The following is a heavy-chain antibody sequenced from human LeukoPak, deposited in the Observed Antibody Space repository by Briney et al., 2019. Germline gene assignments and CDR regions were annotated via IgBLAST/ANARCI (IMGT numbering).Heavy chain of an antibody. Sequence: ASVKVSCKASGYTFNRNNINWVRQAPAQGLEWMGGISTYNGDTNYAQKLQGKGTMTTYTSTSTTYMELRSLRSDDTAVDYCSSGVEYRIDGNDIGGPYMDVWGKGTTVTVSS. CDR1: GYTFNRNN. J-gene: IGHJ6*03. CDR3: SSGVEYRIDGNDIGGPYMDV. CDR2: ISTYNGDT. V-gene: IGHV1-18*01. D-gene: IGHD2-21*01.